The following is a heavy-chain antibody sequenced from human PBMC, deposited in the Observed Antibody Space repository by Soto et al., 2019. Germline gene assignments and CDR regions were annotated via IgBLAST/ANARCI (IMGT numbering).Heavy chain of an antibody. CDR3: AKEDHAAMVVTTLDY. D-gene: IGHD2-21*02. V-gene: IGHV3-23*01. CDR2: IRHSGDTT. CDR1: GFTFSNYA. Sequence: QTGGSLRLSCAVSGFTFSNYAMSWVRQAPGRGLEWVSAIRHSGDTTYYIDSVKGRFTISRDNSKNTLYLQMNSLRAEDTAVYYCAKEDHAAMVVTTLDYWGQGALVTVSS. J-gene: IGHJ4*02.